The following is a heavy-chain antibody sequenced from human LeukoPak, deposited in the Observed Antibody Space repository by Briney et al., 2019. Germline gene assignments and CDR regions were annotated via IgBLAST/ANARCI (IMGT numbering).Heavy chain of an antibody. CDR1: GFTISDHF. CDR3: TGDHGDYYFDY. J-gene: IGHJ4*02. V-gene: IGHV3-72*01. Sequence: GGSLRLSCAVSGFTISDHFMDWVRQAPGKGLEWVGRTRNKANHYDTEYAATVKGRFTISRDDSKNSMYLQMNNLETEDTAMYYCTGDHGDYYFDYWGQGTLVTVSS. D-gene: IGHD4-17*01. CDR2: TRNKANHYDT.